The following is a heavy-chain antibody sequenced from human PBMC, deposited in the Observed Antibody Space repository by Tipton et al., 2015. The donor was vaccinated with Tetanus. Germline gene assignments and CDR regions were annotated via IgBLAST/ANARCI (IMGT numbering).Heavy chain of an antibody. CDR2: VFYNGNT. Sequence: GLVKPSETLSLTCTVSGGSISNRSFLGGWVRQPPGKGLEWVGSVFYNGNTYFNVSLKSRLPISVDTPRNQFSLRLTSVTAADTAVYYCARDFRERSGTYFSYYYTMDVWGQGTTVTVSS. D-gene: IGHD1-26*01. J-gene: IGHJ6*02. CDR1: GGSISNRSFL. CDR3: ARDFRERSGTYFSYYYTMDV. V-gene: IGHV4-39*07.